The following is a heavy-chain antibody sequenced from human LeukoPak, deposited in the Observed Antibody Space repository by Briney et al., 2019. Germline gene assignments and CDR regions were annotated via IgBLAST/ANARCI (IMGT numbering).Heavy chain of an antibody. D-gene: IGHD5-18*01. Sequence: ASVTVSCTASGYTFTGYYMHWVRPAPGQGLEWMGWINPNSGGTNYAQKFQGRVTMTRDTSISTAYMELSRLRSDDTAVYYCARDQGGYSYYDYWGQGTLVTVSS. J-gene: IGHJ4*02. CDR3: ARDQGGYSYYDY. V-gene: IGHV1-2*02. CDR2: INPNSGGT. CDR1: GYTFTGYY.